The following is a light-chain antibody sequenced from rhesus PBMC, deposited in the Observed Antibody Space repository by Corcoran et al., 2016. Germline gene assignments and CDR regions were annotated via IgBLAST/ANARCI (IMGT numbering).Light chain of an antibody. CDR3: LQHSNWPRT. CDR2: GAS. V-gene: IGKV3-24*01. CDR1: QSVSSS. J-gene: IGKJ1*01. Sequence: EIVMTQSPATLSLSPGERATLSCRASQSVSSSLGWYQQKPGQAPRLLIYGASRRATGIPERVSGRGSGTVFTLTISSLEPEDVAVYSCLQHSNWPRTFGQGPKVEIK.